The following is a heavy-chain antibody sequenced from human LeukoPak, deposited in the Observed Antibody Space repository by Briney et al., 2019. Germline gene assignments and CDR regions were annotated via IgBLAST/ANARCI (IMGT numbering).Heavy chain of an antibody. CDR2: INHSGNT. V-gene: IGHV4-34*01. J-gene: IGHJ6*03. CDR3: ARVPSTLRRHEKQWLVINYYYYYMDV. Sequence: SETLSLTCAVYGGSFSGYYWSWIRQPPGKGLVWIGEINHSGNTSYNPSLKSRVTISVDTSKNQFSLKLTSMTTADTAVYYCARVPSTLRRHEKQWLVINYYYYYMDVWGKGTTVTVSS. CDR1: GGSFSGYY. D-gene: IGHD6-19*01.